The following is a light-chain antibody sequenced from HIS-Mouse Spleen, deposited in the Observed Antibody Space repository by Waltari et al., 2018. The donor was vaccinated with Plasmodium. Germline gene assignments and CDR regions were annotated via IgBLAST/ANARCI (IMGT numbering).Light chain of an antibody. CDR3: SSYAGSNNLV. CDR1: SSDVGCYNY. V-gene: IGLV2-8*01. Sequence: QSALTQPPSASGSPGQSVTISCTGTSSDVGCYNYVSWYQQPPGKAPKLIIYEVSKRPSGVPDRFSGSKSGNTASLTVSGLQAEDEADYYCSSYAGSNNLVFGGGTKLTVL. CDR2: EVS. J-gene: IGLJ2*01.